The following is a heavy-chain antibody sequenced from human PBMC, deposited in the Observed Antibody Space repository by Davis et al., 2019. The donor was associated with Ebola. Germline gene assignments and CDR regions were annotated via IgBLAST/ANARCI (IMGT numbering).Heavy chain of an antibody. J-gene: IGHJ5*02. D-gene: IGHD4-11*01. CDR1: GFTFSSYW. Sequence: GSLRLSCAASGFTFSSYWMSWVRQAPGKGLEWIGYIYYSGSTNYNPSLKSRVTISVDTSKNQFSLKLSSVTAADTAVYYCAKVETTVTTGWFDPWGQGTLVTVSS. CDR3: AKVETTVTTGWFDP. V-gene: IGHV4-59*01. CDR2: IYYSGST.